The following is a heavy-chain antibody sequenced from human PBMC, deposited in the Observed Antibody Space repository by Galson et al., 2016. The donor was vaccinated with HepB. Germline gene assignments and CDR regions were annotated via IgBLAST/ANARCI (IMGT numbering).Heavy chain of an antibody. CDR1: GFTFSNSA. J-gene: IGHJ4*02. CDR3: ARSPASGWSTYFCDY. V-gene: IGHV3-23*01. D-gene: IGHD6-19*01. Sequence: LRLSCAASGFTFSNSAMSWVRQAPGKGLEWVSIITDSGHDTYYADPLKGRFTISRDNSRNTMYLQMNGLRVEDTAVYYCARSPASGWSTYFCDYWGLGTLVTVSS. CDR2: ITDSGHDT.